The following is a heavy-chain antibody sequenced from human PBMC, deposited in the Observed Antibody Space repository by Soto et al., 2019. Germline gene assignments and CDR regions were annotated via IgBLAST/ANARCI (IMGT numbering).Heavy chain of an antibody. CDR1: GFTFSTYN. CDR3: ARDFGGILRFGES. D-gene: IGHD3-10*01. CDR2: IPSSTSYI. Sequence: DVHLVESGGGLVKTGGSLRLSCAASGFTFSTYNMNGVRQAPGKGLEWVSSIPSSTSYIFYADSVKGRCTISRDNAQNSLYLQMTSLRAADTAVYYCARDFGGILRFGESWGQGTLVTFSS. V-gene: IGHV3-21*01. J-gene: IGHJ5*02.